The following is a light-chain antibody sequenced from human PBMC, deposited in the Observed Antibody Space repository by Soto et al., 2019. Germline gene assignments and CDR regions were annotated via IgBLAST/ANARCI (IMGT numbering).Light chain of an antibody. V-gene: IGKV3-15*01. J-gene: IGKJ1*01. Sequence: EIVMTQSPATLSVSPGERATLSCRASQSVSSNLAWSQQKPGQAPRLLIYDASARATGIPARFSGSGSGTEFTLTISSLQSEDFAVYYCQQYNNWPPTFGQGTKVEIK. CDR1: QSVSSN. CDR2: DAS. CDR3: QQYNNWPPT.